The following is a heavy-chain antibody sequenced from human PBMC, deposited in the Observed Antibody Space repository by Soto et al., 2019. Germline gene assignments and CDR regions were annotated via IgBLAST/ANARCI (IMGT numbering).Heavy chain of an antibody. CDR3: AVVVIEEGYFDY. J-gene: IGHJ4*02. CDR2: IYYSGST. D-gene: IGHD3-22*01. Sequence: SETLSLTCTVSGGSISSSSYYWGWIRQPPGKGLEWIGSIYYSGSTYYNPSLKSRVTISVDTSKNQFSLKLSSVTAADTAVYYCAVVVIEEGYFDYWGQGTLVTVSS. CDR1: GGSISSSSYY. V-gene: IGHV4-39*01.